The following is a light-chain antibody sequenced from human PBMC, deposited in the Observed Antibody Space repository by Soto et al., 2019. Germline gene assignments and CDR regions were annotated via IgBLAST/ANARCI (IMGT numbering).Light chain of an antibody. CDR3: QQYGSSPLT. CDR1: ESVSDNY. V-gene: IGKV3-20*01. Sequence: EIVLTQSPGTLSLSPGERATLSCRASESVSDNYLAWYQQRSGQAPRLVIYGASSRASAVPDRFSGSGSGADFTLTIRRLEPEDFAVYYCQQYGSSPLTFGGGTMVDI. J-gene: IGKJ4*01. CDR2: GAS.